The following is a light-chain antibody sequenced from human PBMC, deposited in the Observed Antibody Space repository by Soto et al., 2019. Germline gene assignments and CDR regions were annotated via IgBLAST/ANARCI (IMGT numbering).Light chain of an antibody. J-gene: IGKJ5*01. CDR3: HSRA. CDR1: QTISRW. Sequence: IQMTQSPPSLSASVGDRVTITCRASQTISRWLAWYQQKPGRAPKLLIYDASTLESGVPSRFSGSGSETEFTLTISRLQPDDFATYFCHSRAFGQGTRLEIK. V-gene: IGKV1-5*01. CDR2: DAS.